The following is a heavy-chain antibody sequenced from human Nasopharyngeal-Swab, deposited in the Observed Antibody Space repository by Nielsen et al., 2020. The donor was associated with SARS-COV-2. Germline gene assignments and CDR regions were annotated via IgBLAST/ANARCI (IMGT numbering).Heavy chain of an antibody. Sequence: GESLKISCAASGFTFTNSAMSWVRQAPGKGLEWVSAITGGDPRTFYAHSVKGRFSISRDNSKNTLYLQMNSLRAEDTAVYYCAKEVRPAGGYSFYFDYWGQGTLVTVSS. CDR3: AKEVRPAGGYSFYFDY. CDR1: GFTFTNSA. CDR2: ITGGDPRT. V-gene: IGHV3-23*01. J-gene: IGHJ4*02. D-gene: IGHD5-12*01.